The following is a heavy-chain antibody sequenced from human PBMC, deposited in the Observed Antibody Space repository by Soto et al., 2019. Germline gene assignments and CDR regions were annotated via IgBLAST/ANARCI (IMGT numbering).Heavy chain of an antibody. CDR2: ISYDGSNK. CDR3: AKDLHMVRGAPYYGMDV. D-gene: IGHD3-10*01. J-gene: IGHJ6*02. V-gene: IGHV3-30*18. Sequence: GGSLRLSCAASGFTFSSYGMHWVRQAPGKGLEWVAVISYDGSNKYYADSVKGRFTISRDNSKNTLYLQMNSLRAEDTAVYYCAKDLHMVRGAPYYGMDVWGQGTTVTVSS. CDR1: GFTFSSYG.